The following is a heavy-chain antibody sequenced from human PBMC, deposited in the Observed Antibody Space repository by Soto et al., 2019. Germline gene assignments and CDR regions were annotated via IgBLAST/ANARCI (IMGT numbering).Heavy chain of an antibody. CDR2: IGAYNGHT. J-gene: IGHJ5*02. CDR3: ARDYEFRSGYPHPNWFDP. Sequence: ASVKVSCKASGYTFTSYGISWLRQAPGQGLEWMGWIGAYNGHTNYAQNFQGRVTMTTDTSTSTAHMELRRLRSDDTAVYYCARDYEFRSGYPHPNWFDPWGQGTLVTV. CDR1: GYTFTSYG. V-gene: IGHV1-18*04. D-gene: IGHD3-3*01.